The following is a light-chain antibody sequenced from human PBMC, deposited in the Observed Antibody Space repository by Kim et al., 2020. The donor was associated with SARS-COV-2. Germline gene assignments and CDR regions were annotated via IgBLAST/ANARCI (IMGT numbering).Light chain of an antibody. CDR2: DVS. Sequence: GQSVTISCTGTSSNVGSDNSVSWYQQHPGKAPKLIIYDVSKRPSGVPDRFSGSKSGNTASLTISGLQAEDEADYSCCSYAGSYTRVFGGGTQLTVL. CDR3: CSYAGSYTRV. CDR1: SSNVGSDNS. V-gene: IGLV2-11*01. J-gene: IGLJ2*01.